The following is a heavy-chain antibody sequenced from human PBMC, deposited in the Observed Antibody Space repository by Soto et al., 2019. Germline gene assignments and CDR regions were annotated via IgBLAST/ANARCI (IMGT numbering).Heavy chain of an antibody. J-gene: IGHJ6*02. V-gene: IGHV3-74*01. CDR3: ARGLKYKYGMDV. CDR2: LNSDGSSG. CDR1: GFTFNDYW. Sequence: EVQLVESGVGLVQPGGSLRLSCVASGFTFNDYWMHWVRQAPGKGLVWVSRLNSDGSSGYYGDSMKGRFTISRDNAKNTLYLQINSLRDEDTAVYYCARGLKYKYGMDVWGQGTTVTVSS. D-gene: IGHD1-20*01.